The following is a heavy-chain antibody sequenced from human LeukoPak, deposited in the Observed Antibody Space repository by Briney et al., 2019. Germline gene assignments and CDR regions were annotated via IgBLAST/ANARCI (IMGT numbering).Heavy chain of an antibody. D-gene: IGHD6-19*01. CDR2: ISGSGGST. V-gene: IGHV3-23*01. J-gene: IGHJ6*02. CDR3: ARDSRLVSGWQYYYYYYYGMDV. Sequence: PGGSLRLSCAASGFTFSTYAMSWVRQAPGKGLEWVSAISGSGGSTYYADSVKGRFTISRDNSKNTLYLQMNSLRAEDTAVYYCARDSRLVSGWQYYYYYYYGMDVWGQGTTVTVSS. CDR1: GFTFSTYA.